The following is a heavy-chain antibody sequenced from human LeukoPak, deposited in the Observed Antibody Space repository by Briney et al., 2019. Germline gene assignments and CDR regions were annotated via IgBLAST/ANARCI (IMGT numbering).Heavy chain of an antibody. V-gene: IGHV4-59*08. D-gene: IGHD6-19*01. Sequence: SETLSLTCTVSGGLMNDYYWTWIRQPPGQGLEGIGYIYYSGNTNYNPSLESRVTISIDTSKNQFSLRMRSGTAADTAVYYCARPRSQWLGYDAFDIWGQGRMVTVSS. CDR1: GGLMNDYY. CDR3: ARPRSQWLGYDAFDI. J-gene: IGHJ3*02. CDR2: IYYSGNT.